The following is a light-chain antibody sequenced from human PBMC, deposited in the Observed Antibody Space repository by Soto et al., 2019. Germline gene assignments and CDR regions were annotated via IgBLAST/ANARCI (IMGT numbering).Light chain of an antibody. Sequence: DIQMTQSPSTLPASVGDRVTITCLASQSISNWLAWYQQKPGTAPKLLTYAASNLQSDVPSRFSGTGAGTECTRTSSSLQPEDFATDYGQQYDSYPLTVGGGTKVEIK. J-gene: IGKJ4*01. V-gene: IGKV1-5*01. CDR2: AAS. CDR1: QSISNW. CDR3: QQYDSYPLT.